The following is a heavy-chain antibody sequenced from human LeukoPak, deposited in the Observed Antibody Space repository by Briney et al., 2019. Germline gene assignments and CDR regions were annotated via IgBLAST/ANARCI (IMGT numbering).Heavy chain of an antibody. V-gene: IGHV4-59*01. CDR3: ARGSGPQSHLNWFDS. J-gene: IGHJ5*01. CDR2: ISASGNT. D-gene: IGHD2-8*02. Sequence: SETLSLTCTVSGDSISSYFWSWIRQPPGQGLEWIGYISASGNTDYNPSLKSRVTMSVEKSKNEFTLRLSCVTAADTAVYYCARGSGPQSHLNWFDSWGQGALVIVSS. CDR1: GDSISSYF.